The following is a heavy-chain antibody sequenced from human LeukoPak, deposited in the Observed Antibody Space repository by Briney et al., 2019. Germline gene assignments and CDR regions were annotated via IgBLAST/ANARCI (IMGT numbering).Heavy chain of an antibody. J-gene: IGHJ6*03. Sequence: GGSLRLSCAASGFTFSSYEMNWVRQAPGKGLEWVSSISSSSSDYKYYADSMKGRFTISRENAKNSLYLQMNSLRVEDTAVYYCARDRDGFSLVRDRTYYYMDVWGKGTTVTVSS. V-gene: IGHV3-21*01. CDR3: ARDRDGFSLVRDRTYYYMDV. CDR1: GFTFSSYE. CDR2: ISSSSSDYK. D-gene: IGHD3-10*01.